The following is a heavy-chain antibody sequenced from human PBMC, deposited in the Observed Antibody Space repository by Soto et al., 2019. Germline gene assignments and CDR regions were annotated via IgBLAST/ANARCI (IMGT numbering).Heavy chain of an antibody. CDR2: INPNSGGT. CDR1: GYTFTGYY. Sequence: ASVKVSCKASGYTFTGYYMHWVRQAPGQGLEWMGWINPNSGGTNYAQKFQGWVTMTRDTSIGTAYMELSRLRSDDTAVYYCARGGAMVPWEGFDPWGQGTLVTVSS. V-gene: IGHV1-2*04. J-gene: IGHJ5*02. D-gene: IGHD5-18*01. CDR3: ARGGAMVPWEGFDP.